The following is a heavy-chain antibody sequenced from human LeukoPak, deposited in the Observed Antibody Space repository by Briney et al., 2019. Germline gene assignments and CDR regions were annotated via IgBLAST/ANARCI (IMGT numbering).Heavy chain of an antibody. Sequence: GGSLRLSSAASGFTFSSYWLSWVRQAPGKGLEWVANIKHDGSEKYYMDSVKGRFTISRDNAKNSLYLQMNSLRAEDTAVYYCARDSSIFGVFWGRGTLVTVSS. V-gene: IGHV3-7*01. CDR2: IKHDGSEK. J-gene: IGHJ4*02. CDR3: ARDSSIFGVF. CDR1: GFTFSSYW. D-gene: IGHD3-3*01.